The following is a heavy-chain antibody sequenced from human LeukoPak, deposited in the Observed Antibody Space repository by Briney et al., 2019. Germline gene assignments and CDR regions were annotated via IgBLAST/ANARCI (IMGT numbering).Heavy chain of an antibody. CDR1: GSTFSSYW. V-gene: IGHV3-7*01. CDR3: ARVVLTYYYDSSGAFDI. D-gene: IGHD3-22*01. J-gene: IGHJ3*02. Sequence: PGGSLRLSCAASGSTFSSYWMSWVRQAPGKGLEWVANIKQDGSEKYYVDSVKGRLTISRDNAKNSLYLQMNSLRVEDTAVYYCARVVLTYYYDSSGAFDIWGQGTMVTVSS. CDR2: IKQDGSEK.